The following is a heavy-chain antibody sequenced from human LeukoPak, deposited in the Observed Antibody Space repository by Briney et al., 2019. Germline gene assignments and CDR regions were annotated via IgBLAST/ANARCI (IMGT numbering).Heavy chain of an antibody. CDR3: ARDQPIGVVPAAIDF. V-gene: IGHV4-39*07. CDR1: GGSISSSSYY. D-gene: IGHD2-2*02. CDR2: IYYSGST. Sequence: SETLSLTCTVSGGSISSSSYYWGWIRQPPGKGLEWIGSIYYSGSTYYNPSLKSRVTISVDTSKNQFSLKLSAVTAADTAVYYCARDQPIGVVPAAIDFWGQGTLVTVSS. J-gene: IGHJ4*02.